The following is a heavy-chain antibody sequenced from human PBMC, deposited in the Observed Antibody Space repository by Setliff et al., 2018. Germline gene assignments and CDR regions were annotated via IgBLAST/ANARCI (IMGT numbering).Heavy chain of an antibody. D-gene: IGHD3-10*01. CDR2: INPHGSEK. CDR3: FGAGTCSY. CDR1: GFTYKNDW. V-gene: IGHV3-7*01. J-gene: IGHJ4*02. Sequence: HPGGSLRLSCGASGFTYKNDWVSWVRQAPGKGLEWLASINPHGSEKYYADSVKGRFTISRDNAKNSLSLQMNNLRTEDTAVYYCFGAGTCSYWGQGTLVTVSS.